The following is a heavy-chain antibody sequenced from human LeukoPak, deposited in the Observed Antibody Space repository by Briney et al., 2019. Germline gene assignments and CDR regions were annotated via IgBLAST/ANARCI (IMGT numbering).Heavy chain of an antibody. V-gene: IGHV1-2*02. CDR3: ATGAYYYDSSGYYPTVGFDY. J-gene: IGHJ4*02. CDR2: INPNSGGT. D-gene: IGHD3-22*01. CDR1: GYTFTGYY. Sequence: ASVKVSCKASGYTFTGYYMHWVRQAPGQGLEWRGWINPNSGGTNYAQKFQGRVTMTRDTSISTAYMELSRLRSEDTAVYYCATGAYYYDSSGYYPTVGFDYWGQGTLVTVSS.